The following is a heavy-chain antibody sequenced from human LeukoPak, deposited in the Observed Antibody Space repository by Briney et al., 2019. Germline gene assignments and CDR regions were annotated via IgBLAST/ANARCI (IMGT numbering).Heavy chain of an antibody. CDR2: IYSGGST. Sequence: GGSLRLSCAASGFTVSSNYMSWVRQAPGKGLEWVSVIYSGGSTYYADSVKGRFTISRDNSKNTLYLQMNSLRAEDTAVYYCARVRRLGGYSYGSDAFDIWGQGTMVTVSS. CDR3: ARVRRLGGYSYGSDAFDI. V-gene: IGHV3-53*01. D-gene: IGHD5-18*01. J-gene: IGHJ3*02. CDR1: GFTVSSNY.